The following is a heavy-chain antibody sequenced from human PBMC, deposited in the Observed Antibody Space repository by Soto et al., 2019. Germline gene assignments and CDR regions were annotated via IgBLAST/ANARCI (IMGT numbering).Heavy chain of an antibody. D-gene: IGHD3-10*01. CDR3: ARGVPDFDY. Sequence: NPGGSLRLSCAASGFTFSDYYMSWIRQAPGKGLEWVSYISSSSSYTNYADSVKGRFTISRDNAKNSLYLQMNSLRAEDTAVYYCARGVPDFDYWGQGTLVTVSS. CDR1: GFTFSDYY. J-gene: IGHJ4*02. V-gene: IGHV3-11*06. CDR2: ISSSSSYT.